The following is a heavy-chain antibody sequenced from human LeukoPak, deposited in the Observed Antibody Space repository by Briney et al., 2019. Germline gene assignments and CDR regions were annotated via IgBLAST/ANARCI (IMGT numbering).Heavy chain of an antibody. V-gene: IGHV3-49*03. D-gene: IGHD5-12*01. J-gene: IGHJ4*02. CDR1: GFTFGDYG. CDR3: SRAAGYDFILEY. CDR2: IRSEAHDTTP. Sequence: GGSLRLSCTASGFTFGDYGMSWFRQAPGKGLEWVGSIRSEAHDTTPQYGASVQGRFTISKDDSRRIAFLQMSSLKTEDTAVYYCSRAAGYDFILEYWGQGTLVTVSS.